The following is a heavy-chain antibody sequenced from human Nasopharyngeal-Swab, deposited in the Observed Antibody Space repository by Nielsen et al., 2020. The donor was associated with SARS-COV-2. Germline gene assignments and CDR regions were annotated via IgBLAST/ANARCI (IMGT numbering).Heavy chain of an antibody. CDR1: GFTFSNYW. CDR2: IAQDGSES. V-gene: IGHV3-7*01. Sequence: GGSLRLSCAASGFTFSNYWMSWVRQAPGKGLEWVANIAQDGSESHYVDSVKGRFTISRDNAWNSLYLQMNSLSAEDTAVYYCATNWDYRFDYWGQGTLVTVSS. D-gene: IGHD1-7*01. J-gene: IGHJ4*02. CDR3: ATNWDYRFDY.